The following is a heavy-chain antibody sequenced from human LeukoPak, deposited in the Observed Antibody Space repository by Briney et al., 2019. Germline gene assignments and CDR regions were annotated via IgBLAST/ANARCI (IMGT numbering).Heavy chain of an antibody. D-gene: IGHD6-13*01. CDR1: GFTFSSYG. CDR3: ASMPPSYSSSYYYYYMDV. CDR2: ISSSSSYI. V-gene: IGHV3-21*01. J-gene: IGHJ6*03. Sequence: GGSLRLSCAASGFTFSSYGMHWVRQAPGKGLEWVSSISSSSSYIYYADSVKGRFTISRDNAKNSLYLQMNSLRAEDTAVYYCASMPPSYSSSYYYYYMDVWGKGTTVTVSS.